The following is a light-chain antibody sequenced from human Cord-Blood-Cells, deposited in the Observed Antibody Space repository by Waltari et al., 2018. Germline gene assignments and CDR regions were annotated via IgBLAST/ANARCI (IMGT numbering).Light chain of an antibody. Sequence: SYELTQPPSVSVSPGQTARITCSGDALPKKYAYWYQQKSGQAPVLVIYEDSKRPSGIPERFSGSGSGTMATLTIRGAQVGYEADYSCYSTDSSGNHRVFGGGTKLTVL. CDR2: EDS. CDR3: YSTDSSGNHRV. V-gene: IGLV3-10*01. J-gene: IGLJ2*01. CDR1: ALPKKY.